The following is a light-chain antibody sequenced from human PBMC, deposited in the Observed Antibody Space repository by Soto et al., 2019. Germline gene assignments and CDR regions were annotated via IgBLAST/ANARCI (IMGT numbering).Light chain of an antibody. V-gene: IGLV3-21*04. CDR2: YDR. J-gene: IGLJ2*01. CDR3: QVWDNRSDHVV. CDR1: NIETKN. Sequence: SYELTQSPSVSVAPGMTARITCGGNNIETKNVQWYQQKPGQAPILVMYYDRDRPSGIPERFSGSNSGNTATLSISRVEAGDEADYYCQVWDNRSDHVVFGGGTKLTVL.